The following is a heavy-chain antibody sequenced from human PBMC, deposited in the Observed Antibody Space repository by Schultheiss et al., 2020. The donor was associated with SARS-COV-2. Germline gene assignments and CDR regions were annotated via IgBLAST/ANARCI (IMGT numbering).Heavy chain of an antibody. D-gene: IGHD5-18*01. CDR1: GGSFRGYY. V-gene: IGHV3-11*05. CDR2: ITSGSDEF. Sequence: LSLTCAVSGGSFRGYYWSWIRQSPGKGLEWVSYITSGSDEFHYSDSVKGRFTISRDNARNSLYLQMNSLRDEDTAVYYCAKGGYTHSREGLDYWGQGTLVTVSS. J-gene: IGHJ4*02. CDR3: AKGGYTHSREGLDY.